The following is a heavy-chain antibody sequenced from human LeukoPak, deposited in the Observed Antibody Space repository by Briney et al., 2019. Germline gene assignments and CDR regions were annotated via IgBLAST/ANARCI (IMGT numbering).Heavy chain of an antibody. Sequence: PSETLSLTCTVSGGSINSGSCYWGWIRQPPGKGLEWIGSIYYIGSTYYNSSLKSRVTISVDTSKNQFSLELSSMTAADTAMYYCARLLYNWNGADYWGQGTLVTVSS. V-gene: IGHV4-39*01. J-gene: IGHJ4*02. D-gene: IGHD1-20*01. CDR2: IYYIGST. CDR3: ARLLYNWNGADY. CDR1: GGSINSGSCY.